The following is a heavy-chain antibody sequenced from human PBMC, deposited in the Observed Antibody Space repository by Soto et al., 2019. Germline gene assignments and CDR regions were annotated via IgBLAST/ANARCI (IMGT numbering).Heavy chain of an antibody. V-gene: IGHV1-8*01. D-gene: IGHD3-10*01. CDR3: ARSVGGSNVNFDY. CDR1: GYTFTSYD. CDR2: MNPDSGNT. J-gene: IGHJ4*02. Sequence: QVQLVQSGAEVRTPGASVKVSCKASGYTFTSYDINWVRQATGQGPEWMGWMNPDSGNTGYVQKFQGRDXXTXNXXISTAYMELSSLRSEDTAVYYCARSVGGSNVNFDYWGQGTLVTVSS.